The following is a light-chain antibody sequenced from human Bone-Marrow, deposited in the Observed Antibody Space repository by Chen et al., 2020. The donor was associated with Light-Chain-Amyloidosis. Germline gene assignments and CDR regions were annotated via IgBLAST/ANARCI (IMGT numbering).Light chain of an antibody. CDR3: KQYGTSPLT. V-gene: IGKV3-20*01. CDR1: QTISSNY. CDR2: GSS. J-gene: IGKJ4*01. Sequence: EIVLTQSPGTLSLSPGEGANLSCRASQTISSNYLTWYQQKFGQAPRLLIYGSSSRATGIPDRFTGIGSGTDFTLTINRLAPEDFAMYYCKQYGTSPLTFGGGTKVEIK.